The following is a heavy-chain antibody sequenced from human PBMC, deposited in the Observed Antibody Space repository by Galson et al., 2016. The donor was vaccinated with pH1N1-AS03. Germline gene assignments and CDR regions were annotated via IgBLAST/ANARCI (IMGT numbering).Heavy chain of an antibody. V-gene: IGHV4-34*01. CDR1: GGSFSGYY. D-gene: IGHD3-10*01. CDR2: IHHSGSTT. CDR3: ARGGVLFSGSGSYHH. Sequence: ETLSLTCAVSGGSFSGYYYTWIRQPPGKGLEWIGEIHHSGSTTNYSPSLKSRVTISVDTSKNQFSLKLTSVTAADTAVYFCARGGVLFSGSGSYHHWDQGNLVTVSS. J-gene: IGHJ4*02.